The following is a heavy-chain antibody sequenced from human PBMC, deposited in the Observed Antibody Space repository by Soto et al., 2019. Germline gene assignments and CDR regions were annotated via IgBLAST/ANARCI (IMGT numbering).Heavy chain of an antibody. J-gene: IGHJ4*02. CDR2: FWYDASGQ. Sequence: GGSLRLSCTTSGFTFTSYNMHWVRQAPGKGLEWVATFWYDASGQKYADSVKGRFTISRDPSRGTLYLLMNSLTADDTALYDCVFGSWHQYAFDSWGQEIVVTVSS. D-gene: IGHD6-13*01. CDR1: GFTFTSYN. CDR3: VFGSWHQYAFDS. V-gene: IGHV3-33*08.